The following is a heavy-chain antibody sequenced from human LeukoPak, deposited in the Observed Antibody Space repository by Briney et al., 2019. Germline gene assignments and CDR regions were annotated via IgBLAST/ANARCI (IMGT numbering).Heavy chain of an antibody. CDR3: ASAVGATTLTY. CDR1: GGSISSYY. J-gene: IGHJ4*02. CDR2: IYYSGST. D-gene: IGHD1-26*01. V-gene: IGHV4-59*01. Sequence: SETLSLTCTVSGGSISSYYWSWIRQPPGKGLEWIGYIYYSGSTNYNPSLKSRVTISVDTSKNQFSLKLSSVTGADTAVYYCASAVGATTLTYWGQGTLVTVSS.